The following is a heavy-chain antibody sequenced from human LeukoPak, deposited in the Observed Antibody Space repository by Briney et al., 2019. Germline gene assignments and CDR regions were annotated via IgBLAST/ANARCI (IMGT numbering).Heavy chain of an antibody. CDR1: GGSFSYYY. CDR2: IYYSGNT. J-gene: IGHJ6*03. V-gene: IGHV4-34*01. CDR3: ASQGGYSYGYYYYMDV. Sequence: SETLSLTCAVYGGSFSYYYWTWIRQPPGKGLEWIGSIYYSGNTYYNPSLRSRVTISVDTSKNQFSLKLSSVTAADTAVYYCASQGGYSYGYYYYMDVWGKGTTVTVSS. D-gene: IGHD5-18*01.